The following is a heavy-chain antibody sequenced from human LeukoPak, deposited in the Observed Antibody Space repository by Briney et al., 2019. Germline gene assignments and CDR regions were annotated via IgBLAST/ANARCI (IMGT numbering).Heavy chain of an antibody. V-gene: IGHV3-23*01. J-gene: IGHJ4*02. CDR3: ANSIAAAGIGTFDY. CDR2: ISGSGGST. CDR1: GFTFSSYA. Sequence: PGGSLRLSCAASGFTFSSYAMSWVRQAPGKGLEWVSAISGSGGSTYYADSVKGRFTISRDNSKNTLYLQMNSLRAEDTAVYYCANSIAAAGIGTFDYWGQGTLVTVSS. D-gene: IGHD6-13*01.